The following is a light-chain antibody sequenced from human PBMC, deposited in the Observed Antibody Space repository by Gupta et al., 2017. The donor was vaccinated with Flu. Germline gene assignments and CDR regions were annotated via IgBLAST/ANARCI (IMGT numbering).Light chain of an antibody. CDR3: QQYYSSPYT. J-gene: IGKJ2*01. Sequence: DIVMTQSPEYLPVSLGDRATIHCKSSQSGFWDYGKKNYLAWYQQKPGQPPKVLFYWSSTRESGVPDRFGGSGSATDFTLTISSLQAEDVAVYYCQQYYSSPYTFGQGTKLEI. CDR1: QSGFWDYGKKNY. V-gene: IGKV4-1*01. CDR2: WSS.